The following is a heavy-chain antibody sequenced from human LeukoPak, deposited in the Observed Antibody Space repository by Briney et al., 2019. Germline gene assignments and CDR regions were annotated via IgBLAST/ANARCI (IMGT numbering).Heavy chain of an antibody. CDR3: ARDSISSSGDLDC. CDR1: GFSFSSYW. J-gene: IGHJ4*02. Sequence: PGGSLRLSCAASGFSFSSYWMHWVRQAPGKGLGWVARINSDGSDTAYADSVKGRFTISRDNAKNTLYLQMNSPRAEDTAVYDGARDSISSSGDLDCWGQGTLVTVSS. CDR2: INSDGSDT. D-gene: IGHD2-2*01. V-gene: IGHV3-74*01.